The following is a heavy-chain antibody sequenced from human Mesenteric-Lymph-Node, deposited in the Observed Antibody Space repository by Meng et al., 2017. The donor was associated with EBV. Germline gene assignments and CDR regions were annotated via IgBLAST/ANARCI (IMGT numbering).Heavy chain of an antibody. V-gene: IGHV4-4*01. CDR2: IYHRGST. Sequence: QLRLQVAGAGVVKPMGTLSSSCVVPGGSISTSNWGAWVRQPPGKGLEWIGEIYHRGSTNYHPSLTSRVTISVDESKNEFSLSLTSVTAADTAVYFCARVNEGQWLVRGAFDYWGQGTLVTVSS. CDR1: GGSISTSNW. J-gene: IGHJ4*02. D-gene: IGHD6-19*01. CDR3: ARVNEGQWLVRGAFDY.